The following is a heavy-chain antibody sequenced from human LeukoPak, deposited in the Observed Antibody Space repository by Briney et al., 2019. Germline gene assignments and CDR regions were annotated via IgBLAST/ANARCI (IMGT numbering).Heavy chain of an antibody. D-gene: IGHD6-13*01. CDR3: ARSGQQLVFWWFDP. CDR2: IHTSGST. J-gene: IGHJ5*02. V-gene: IGHV4-4*07. Sequence: PSETLSLTCTVSGGSISSYYWSWIRQPAGKGLEWIGRIHTSGSTNYNPSLKSRVTMSVDTSKNQFSLKLSSVTAADTAVYYCARSGQQLVFWWFDPWGQGTLVTVSS. CDR1: GGSISSYY.